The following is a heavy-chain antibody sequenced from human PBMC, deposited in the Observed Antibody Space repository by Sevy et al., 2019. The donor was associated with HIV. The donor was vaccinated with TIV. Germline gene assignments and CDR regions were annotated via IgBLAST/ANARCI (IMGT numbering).Heavy chain of an antibody. CDR3: ARGGGNGWYYFDY. V-gene: IGHV1-69*13. D-gene: IGHD6-19*01. J-gene: IGHJ4*02. CDR1: GGTFSSYG. Sequence: ASVKVSCKASGGTFSSYGISWVRQAPGQGLEWMVGIIPILGTVNYAQKFQGRVTITADESTKTAYMELSSLRSEDTAAYYCARGGGNGWYYFDYWGQETLVTVSS. CDR2: IIPILGTV.